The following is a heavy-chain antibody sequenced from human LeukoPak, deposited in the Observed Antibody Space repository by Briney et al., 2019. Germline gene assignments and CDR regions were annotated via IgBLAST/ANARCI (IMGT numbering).Heavy chain of an antibody. CDR3: ARDLMIRGVILDY. J-gene: IGHJ4*02. CDR2: IYAGDRT. V-gene: IGHV3-66*02. D-gene: IGHD3-10*01. CDR1: GFTVCSNY. Sequence: GGSLRLSCAASGFTVCSNYMSWVRQAPGKGLEWVSVIYAGDRTYYAESVKGRFTISRDSSKNTLYLQMNSLRAEDTAVYYCARDLMIRGVILDYWGQGTLATVSS.